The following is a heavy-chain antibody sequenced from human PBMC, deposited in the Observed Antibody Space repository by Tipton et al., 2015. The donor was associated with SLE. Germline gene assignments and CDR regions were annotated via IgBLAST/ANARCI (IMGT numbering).Heavy chain of an antibody. CDR2: INYSGST. Sequence: TLSLTCAVYGGSFSNYYWSWIRQAPGKGLEWIGEINYSGSTNYNPSLKSRVTISVDTSKNQFSLKLSSVTAADTAVYYCATLDTAMGDFDYWGQGTLVTVSS. CDR1: GGSFSNYY. V-gene: IGHV4-34*01. J-gene: IGHJ4*02. CDR3: ATLDTAMGDFDY. D-gene: IGHD5-18*01.